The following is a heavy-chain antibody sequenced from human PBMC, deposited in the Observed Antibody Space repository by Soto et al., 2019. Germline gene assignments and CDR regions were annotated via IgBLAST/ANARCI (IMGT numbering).Heavy chain of an antibody. Sequence: GGSLRLSCAASGFTFSSYAMHWVRQAPGKGLEYVSAISSNGGSTYYADSVKGRFTISRDNSKNTLYLQMGSLRAEDMAVYYCARGAYCGGDCYSGYFDYWGQGTLVTVSS. CDR3: ARGAYCGGDCYSGYFDY. V-gene: IGHV3-64*02. D-gene: IGHD2-21*02. CDR2: ISSNGGST. J-gene: IGHJ4*02. CDR1: GFTFSSYA.